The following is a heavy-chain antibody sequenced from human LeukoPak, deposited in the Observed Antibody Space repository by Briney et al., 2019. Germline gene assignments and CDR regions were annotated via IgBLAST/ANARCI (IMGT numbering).Heavy chain of an antibody. CDR1: GGSISSSNYY. V-gene: IGHV4-61*01. Sequence: PSETLSLTCTVSGGSISSSNYYWSWIRQPPGKGLEWIGYIYYDGSTNYNPSLKSRVTISVDTSKNQFSLKLSSMTAADTAVYYWARPYDSGGYPPFDYGGQGILVTVSS. D-gene: IGHD3-22*01. CDR3: ARPYDSGGYPPFDY. CDR2: IYYDGST. J-gene: IGHJ4*02.